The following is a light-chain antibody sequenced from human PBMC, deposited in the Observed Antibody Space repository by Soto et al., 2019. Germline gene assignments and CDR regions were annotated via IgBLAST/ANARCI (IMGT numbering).Light chain of an antibody. V-gene: IGKV3-20*01. J-gene: IGKJ5*01. CDR1: QSVGRDY. Sequence: EIVLTQSPGTLSLSPGERATLSCRASQSVGRDYLAWFQQKPGQPPRLLIYDASSRATGIPDRFSGSGSGTDFTLTISRLEPEDFAVYYCQQYAASPITFGQGTRLEMK. CDR2: DAS. CDR3: QQYAASPIT.